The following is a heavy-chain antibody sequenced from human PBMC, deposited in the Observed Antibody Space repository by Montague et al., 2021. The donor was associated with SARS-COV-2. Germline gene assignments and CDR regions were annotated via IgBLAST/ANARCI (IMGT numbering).Heavy chain of an antibody. D-gene: IGHD3-3*01. J-gene: IGHJ6*03. CDR3: AGTYYDFWSGFIHYYYMDV. CDR1: GGSISSYY. CDR2: IYYSGST. Sequence: LSLTCTVSGGSISSYYWSWIRQPPGKGLEWIGYIYYSGSTNYNPSLKSRVTISVDTSKNQFSLKLSSATAADTAVYYCAGTYYDFWSGFIHYYYMDVWGKGTTVTVSS. V-gene: IGHV4-59*01.